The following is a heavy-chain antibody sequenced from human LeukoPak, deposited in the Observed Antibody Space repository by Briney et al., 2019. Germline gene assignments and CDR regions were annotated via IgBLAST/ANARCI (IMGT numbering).Heavy chain of an antibody. CDR3: AREGPSWYPLYYYYYMDV. V-gene: IGHV1-8*02. Sequence: ASVTVSCKASGYTFTSFDINWVRQATGQGREWMGWMNPNSGNTGYAQKFQGSVTITRNTSISTAYMELSSLRSEDTAVYYCAREGPSWYPLYYYYYMDVWGKGTTVTVSS. D-gene: IGHD6-13*01. CDR2: MNPNSGNT. J-gene: IGHJ6*03. CDR1: GYTFTSFD.